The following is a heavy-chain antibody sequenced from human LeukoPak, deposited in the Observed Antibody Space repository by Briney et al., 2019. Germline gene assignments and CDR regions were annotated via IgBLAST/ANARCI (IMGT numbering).Heavy chain of an antibody. J-gene: IGHJ1*01. CDR3: VRDLMAMGATTAYLHQ. V-gene: IGHV3-21*01. D-gene: IGHD1-26*01. CDR1: GFTFSDYS. Sequence: GGSLRLSCAASGFTFSDYSMNWVRQAPGKGLEWVSSISRSSRHLYYGGSVKGRFSISRDDAQNSLHLQMNSLRAEDTAVYYCVRDLMAMGATTAYLHQWGQGTLVTVSS. CDR2: ISRSSRHL.